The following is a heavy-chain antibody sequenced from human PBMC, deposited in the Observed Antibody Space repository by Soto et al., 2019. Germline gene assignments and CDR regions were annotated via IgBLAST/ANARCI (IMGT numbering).Heavy chain of an antibody. CDR3: ARVRAVGGKSCMDV. CDR2: IYYSGST. D-gene: IGHD2-15*01. Sequence: PSETLSLTCTVSGGSISSYYWSWIRQPPGKGLEWIGYIYYSGSTNYNPSLKSRVTISVDTSKNQFSLKLSSVTAADTAVYYCARVRAVGGKSCMDVWGKGTTVTVSS. CDR1: GGSISSYY. J-gene: IGHJ6*04. V-gene: IGHV4-59*01.